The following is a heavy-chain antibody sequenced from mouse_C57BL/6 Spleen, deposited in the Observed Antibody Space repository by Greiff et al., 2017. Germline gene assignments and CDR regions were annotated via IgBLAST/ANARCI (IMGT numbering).Heavy chain of an antibody. J-gene: IGHJ3*01. CDR3: ARGGGFAY. V-gene: IGHV1-82*01. CDR2: IYPGDGDT. Sequence: QVQLKQSGPELVKPGASVKISCKASGYAFSSSWMNWVKQRPGKGLEWIGRIYPGDGDTNYNGKFKGKATLTADKSSRTAYMQLSSLTSEDSAVYFCARGGGFAYWGQGTLVTVSA. CDR1: GYAFSSSW.